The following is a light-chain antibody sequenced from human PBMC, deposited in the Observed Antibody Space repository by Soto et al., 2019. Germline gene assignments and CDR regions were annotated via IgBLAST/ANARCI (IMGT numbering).Light chain of an antibody. CDR2: GNS. J-gene: IGLJ1*01. Sequence: QSVXTQPPSLSGAPGQRVTISCTGSSSNIGAGYDVHWYQQLPGTAPKLLIYGNSNRPSGVPDRFSGSKSGTSASLAITGLQAEDEADYYCQSYDSSLSGSYVFGTGTKVTVL. V-gene: IGLV1-40*01. CDR3: QSYDSSLSGSYV. CDR1: SSNIGAGYD.